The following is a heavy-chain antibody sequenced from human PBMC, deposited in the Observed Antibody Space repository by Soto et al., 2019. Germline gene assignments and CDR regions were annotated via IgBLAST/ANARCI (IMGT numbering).Heavy chain of an antibody. V-gene: IGHV3-23*01. CDR2: ISGSGGST. CDR1: GFTFSSYA. CDR3: ARDGGYCSRTSCYVDAFDI. D-gene: IGHD2-2*01. Sequence: EVQLLESGGGLVQPGGSLRLSCAASGFTFSSYAMSWVRQAPGKGLEWVSAISGSGGSTYYADSVKGRFTISRDNFKNTLYLQMNSLTDEDTAMYYCARDGGYCSRTSCYVDAFDIWGQGTMVIVSS. J-gene: IGHJ3*02.